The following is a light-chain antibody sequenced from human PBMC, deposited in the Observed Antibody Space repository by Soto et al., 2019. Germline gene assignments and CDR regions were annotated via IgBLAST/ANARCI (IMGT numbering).Light chain of an antibody. CDR1: QSLLHSDGRTY. CDR3: LHSIELPHT. Sequence: DLVMAQTPLSLSVTPGQPASISCKSSQSLLHSDGRTYLFWYLQQPGQPPQLLIYEASKRFSGVPDRFSGSGSETDFSLSISRVEDEDVGVYYCLHSIELPHTFGQGNNLEIK. V-gene: IGKV2D-29*01. CDR2: EAS. J-gene: IGKJ2*01.